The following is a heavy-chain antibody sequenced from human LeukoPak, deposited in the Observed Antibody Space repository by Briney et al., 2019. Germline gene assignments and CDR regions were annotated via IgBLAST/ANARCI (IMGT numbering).Heavy chain of an antibody. CDR1: GYSFTSYW. J-gene: IGHJ3*02. CDR2: IYPGDSDT. Sequence: GESLKISCKGSGYSFTSYWIGWVRQMPGKGLEWMGIIYPGDSDTRYSPSFQGQVTISADKSISTAYQQWSSLKASDTAMYYCASNYGSGSPLRAFDIWGQGTMVTVSS. D-gene: IGHD3-10*01. V-gene: IGHV5-51*01. CDR3: ASNYGSGSPLRAFDI.